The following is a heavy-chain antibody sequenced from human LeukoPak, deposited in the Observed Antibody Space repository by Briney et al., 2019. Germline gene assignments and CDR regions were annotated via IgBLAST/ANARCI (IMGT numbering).Heavy chain of an antibody. CDR2: ISGSGNDV. CDR1: GFTFSTYS. CDR3: AKDAVDYFDNSGGAFDY. D-gene: IGHD3-22*01. V-gene: IGHV3-23*01. Sequence: GGSLRLSCAASGFTFSTYSMNWVRQAPGKGLQWVSVISGSGNDVFYADTVAGRFIISRDNSENKVYLEIHSMRAEDTAIYFCAKDAVDYFDNSGGAFDYWGQGTLVTGSS. J-gene: IGHJ4*02.